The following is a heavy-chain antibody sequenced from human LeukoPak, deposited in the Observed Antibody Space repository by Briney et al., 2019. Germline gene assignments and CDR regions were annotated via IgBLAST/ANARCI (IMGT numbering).Heavy chain of an antibody. D-gene: IGHD3-10*01. CDR3: ARDLMVRGRFGFDP. J-gene: IGHJ5*02. Sequence: GGSLRLSCAASGFTFSSYSMNWVRQAPGKGLEWVSSISSSSSYIYYADSVKGRFTISRDNPKNSLYLQINSLRAEDTAVYYCARDLMVRGRFGFDPWGQGTLVTVSS. V-gene: IGHV3-21*01. CDR2: ISSSSSYI. CDR1: GFTFSSYS.